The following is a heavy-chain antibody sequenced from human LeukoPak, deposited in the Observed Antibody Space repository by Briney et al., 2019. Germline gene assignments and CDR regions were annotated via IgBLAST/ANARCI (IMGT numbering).Heavy chain of an antibody. V-gene: IGHV1-46*01. CDR1: GYTFTSNY. J-gene: IGHJ4*02. CDR2: IYPRDGST. CDR3: ARDQEGFDY. Sequence: ASVKVCCTASGYTFTSNYIDWVRQAPGQGLEWMGMIYPRDGSTSYAQKFQGRVTVTRDTSTSTVHMELSGLRSEDTAVYYCARDQEGFDYWGQGTLVTVSS.